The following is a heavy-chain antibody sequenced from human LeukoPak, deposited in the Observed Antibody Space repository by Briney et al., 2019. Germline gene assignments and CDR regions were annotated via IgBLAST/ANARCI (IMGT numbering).Heavy chain of an antibody. J-gene: IGHJ6*02. V-gene: IGHV3-7*01. D-gene: IGHD6-13*01. CDR3: ARDSSLTSMDV. Sequence: GGSLRLSCAASGFRFSSYWMNWVRQAPGKGLEWVANIKQDGSEKYYVDSVKGRFTISRDNAKNSLYLQMNSLRAEDTAVYYCARDSSLTSMDVWGQGTTVTISS. CDR2: IKQDGSEK. CDR1: GFRFSSYW.